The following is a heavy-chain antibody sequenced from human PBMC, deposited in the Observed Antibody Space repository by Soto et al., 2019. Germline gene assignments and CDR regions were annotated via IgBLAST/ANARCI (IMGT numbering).Heavy chain of an antibody. V-gene: IGHV4-31*03. Sequence: QVQLQESGPGLVKPSQTLSLTCTVSGGSISSGGYYWSWIRQHPGKGLEWIGYIYYSGSTYYNPSLQRRVTISVDTSKNQFSLKLSSVTAADTAVYYCARDTYYYDSSGYPRGYYFDYWGQGTLVTVSS. CDR1: GGSISSGGYY. J-gene: IGHJ4*02. CDR2: IYYSGST. CDR3: ARDTYYYDSSGYPRGYYFDY. D-gene: IGHD3-22*01.